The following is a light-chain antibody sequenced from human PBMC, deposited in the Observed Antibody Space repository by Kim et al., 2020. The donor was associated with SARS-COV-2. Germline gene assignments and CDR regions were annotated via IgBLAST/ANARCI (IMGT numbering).Light chain of an antibody. V-gene: IGKV2-28*01. CDR1: QSLLHSNGDNY. CDR2: LVS. CDR3: MQALQSPLT. Sequence: PASIPCRSRQSLLHSNGDNYLNGYLQKPGQSPQLLIYLVSSRASGLPDRFSGSGSGTDFTLKISRVEAEDVGIYYCMQALQSPLTFGQGTKVDIK. J-gene: IGKJ1*01.